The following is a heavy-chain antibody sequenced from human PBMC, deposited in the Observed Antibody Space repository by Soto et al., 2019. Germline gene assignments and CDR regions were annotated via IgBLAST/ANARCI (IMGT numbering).Heavy chain of an antibody. D-gene: IGHD1-1*01. CDR2: IFSHDGK. J-gene: IGHJ4*02. Sequence: QVTLKESGPVLVKPTETLTLTCTVSGFSLSNAGLGVSWIRQPPGKALEWLAHIFSHDGKYYSTSLKDRLTXSXXTSKSQVVLTMTNMDPVDTATYYCARAHDLCSVDYWGQGTLVTVSS. CDR1: GFSLSNAGLG. CDR3: ARAHDLCSVDY. V-gene: IGHV2-26*01.